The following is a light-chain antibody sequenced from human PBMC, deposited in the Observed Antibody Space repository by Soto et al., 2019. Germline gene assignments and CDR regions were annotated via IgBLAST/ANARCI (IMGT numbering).Light chain of an antibody. CDR3: SLYTSDKTYV. J-gene: IGLJ1*01. CDR2: EVR. V-gene: IGLV2-18*01. Sequence: QSALTLPPSVSGSPGQSVTISCTGTSTDFVSYNRVSWYQQSPGSAPKLLIYEVRNRPSGVPDRFSGSKSGNTASLTISGLQTADEANYFCSLYTSDKTYVLAAGTKVTVL. CDR1: STDFVSYNR.